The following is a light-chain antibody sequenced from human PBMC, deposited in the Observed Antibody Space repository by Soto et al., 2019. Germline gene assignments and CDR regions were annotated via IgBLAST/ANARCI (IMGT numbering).Light chain of an antibody. J-gene: IGLJ1*01. CDR3: SSYTNTNTLA. CDR1: SSDVGGSNY. CDR2: DVS. V-gene: IGLV2-14*03. Sequence: QSVLAQPASVSGSPGQSITISCTGTSSDVGGSNYVSWYQQHPGKAPKLMIHDVSNRPSGVSDRFSGSKSGNTASLTISGLQAEDEADYYCSSYTNTNTLAFGTGTKVTVL.